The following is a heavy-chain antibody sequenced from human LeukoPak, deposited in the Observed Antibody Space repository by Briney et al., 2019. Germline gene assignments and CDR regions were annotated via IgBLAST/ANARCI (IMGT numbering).Heavy chain of an antibody. D-gene: IGHD6-13*01. CDR3: AGYVSSWSAAATALDY. CDR2: ISAYNGNT. CDR1: GYTFTSYG. J-gene: IGHJ4*02. Sequence: ASVTVSCKASGYTFTSYGISWVRQAPGQGLEWMGWISAYNGNTNYAQKLQGRVTMTTDTSTSTAYMELRSLRSDDTAVYYCAGYVSSWSAAATALDYWGQGTLVTVSS. V-gene: IGHV1-18*01.